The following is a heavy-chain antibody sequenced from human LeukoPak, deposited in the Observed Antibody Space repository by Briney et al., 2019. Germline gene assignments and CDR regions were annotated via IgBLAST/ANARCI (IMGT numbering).Heavy chain of an antibody. V-gene: IGHV1-69*04. CDR2: IIPILGKT. J-gene: IGHJ6*02. CDR3: ARSDYGSGSYYNSYYYGMDV. CDR1: GATFSSYA. D-gene: IGHD3-10*01. Sequence: SVKLSCNASGATFSSYANSWVRQGPGPGLGWMGMIIPILGKTNYALKFQGRVTITPDKSTSPAYMEPSSMRSEDTAVYYCARSDYGSGSYYNSYYYGMDVWGERTTVTVSS.